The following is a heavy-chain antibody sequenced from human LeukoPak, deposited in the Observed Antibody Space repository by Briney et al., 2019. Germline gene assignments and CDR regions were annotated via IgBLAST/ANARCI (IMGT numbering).Heavy chain of an antibody. Sequence: GASVTVSCKASGYTFTSYDIKWVRQAPGQGLEWMGWMNPNSGNAGYALKFQGRVTMTRNTSISTAYMELSSLRSEDTAVYYCARGDYYDSSGYSPYFDYWGQGTLVTVSS. CDR3: ARGDYYDSSGYSPYFDY. CDR2: MNPNSGNA. D-gene: IGHD3-22*01. V-gene: IGHV1-8*01. J-gene: IGHJ4*02. CDR1: GYTFTSYD.